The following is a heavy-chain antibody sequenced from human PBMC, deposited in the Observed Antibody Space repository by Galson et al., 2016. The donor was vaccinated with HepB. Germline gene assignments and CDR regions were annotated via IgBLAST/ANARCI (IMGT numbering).Heavy chain of an antibody. CDR1: GFTFSSYS. J-gene: IGHJ4*02. CDR2: ISSSSTYI. CDR3: ARQVGLQGYSD. Sequence: SLRLSCAASGFTFSSYSMNWVRQAPGKGLEWVSSISSSSTYIFYADSVKGRFTISRDNAKNSLYLQMNSLRAEDTAVYYCARQVGLQGYSDWGQGTLVT. V-gene: IGHV3-21*01. D-gene: IGHD2-15*01.